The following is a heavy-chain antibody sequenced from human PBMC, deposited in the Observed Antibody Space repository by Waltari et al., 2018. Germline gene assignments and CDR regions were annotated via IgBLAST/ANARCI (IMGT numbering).Heavy chain of an antibody. CDR1: GGSISSGDYY. CDR2: IYYSGST. Sequence: QVQLQESGPGLVKPSQTLSLTCTVSGGSISSGDYYWSWIRQPPGKGPEWIGYIYYSGSTYYNPSLKSRVTISVDTSKNQFSLKLSSVTAADTAVYYCARDTWGPGAYCSSTSCPDYFDYWGQGTLVTVSS. CDR3: ARDTWGPGAYCSSTSCPDYFDY. V-gene: IGHV4-30-4*08. D-gene: IGHD2-2*01. J-gene: IGHJ4*02.